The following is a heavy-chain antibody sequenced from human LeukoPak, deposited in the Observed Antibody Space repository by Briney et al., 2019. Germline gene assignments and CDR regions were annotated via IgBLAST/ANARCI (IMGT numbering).Heavy chain of an antibody. D-gene: IGHD1-26*01. V-gene: IGHV3-15*01. CDR1: GFTFSNAW. Sequence: PGGSLRLSCAASGFTFSNAWMSWVRQAPGKGLEWVGRIKSKTDGGTTDYAAPVKGRFTISRDDSKNTLYLQMNSLRAEDTAVYYCARDPYSGSYGNYYYYFMDVWGKGTTVTISS. CDR3: ARDPYSGSYGNYYYYFMDV. CDR2: IKSKTDGGTT. J-gene: IGHJ6*03.